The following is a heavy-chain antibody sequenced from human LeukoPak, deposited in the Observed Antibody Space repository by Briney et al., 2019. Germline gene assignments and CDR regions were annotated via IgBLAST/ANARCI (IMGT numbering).Heavy chain of an antibody. Sequence: SETLSLTCTVSGGSISSHYWSWIRLPAGKGLEWIGRIYTSGSTNSNPSLKSRVTMSVDTSKNRFSLNLSSVTAADTAMYYCMRDLLHLNPNYYFYMDVWGKGTTVTVSS. J-gene: IGHJ6*03. CDR1: GGSISSHY. V-gene: IGHV4-4*07. CDR3: MRDLLHLNPNYYFYMDV. CDR2: IYTSGST.